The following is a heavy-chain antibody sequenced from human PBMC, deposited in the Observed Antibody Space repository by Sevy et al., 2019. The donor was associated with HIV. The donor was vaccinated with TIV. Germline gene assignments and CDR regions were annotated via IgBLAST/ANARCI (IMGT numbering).Heavy chain of an antibody. Sequence: GGSLKLSCAASGFTVSSVYMSWVRQAPGKGLEWVSLIYDAGSTYFADSVEGRFTISRDDSKNTLYLQMNSLRAEDTAVYFCARESGYSSSPGAFDIWGQGTMVTVSS. D-gene: IGHD6-19*01. V-gene: IGHV3-53*01. CDR2: IYDAGST. J-gene: IGHJ3*02. CDR1: GFTVSSVY. CDR3: ARESGYSSSPGAFDI.